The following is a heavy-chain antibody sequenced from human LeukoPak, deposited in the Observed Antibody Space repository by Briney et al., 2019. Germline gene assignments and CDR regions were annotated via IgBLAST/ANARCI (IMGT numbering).Heavy chain of an antibody. Sequence: SETLSLTCAVYGGSFSGYYWSWIRQPPGKGLEWIGEINHSGSTNYNPSLKSRVTISVDTSKNQFSLKLSSVTAADTAVYYCARGLRRYFDWLPSYYFDYWGQGTLVTVSS. J-gene: IGHJ4*02. CDR2: INHSGST. D-gene: IGHD3-9*01. CDR1: GGSFSGYY. CDR3: ARGLRRYFDWLPSYYFDY. V-gene: IGHV4-34*01.